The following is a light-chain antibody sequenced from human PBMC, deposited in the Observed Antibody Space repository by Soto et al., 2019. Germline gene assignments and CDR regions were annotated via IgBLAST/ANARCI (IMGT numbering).Light chain of an antibody. Sequence: QAVVTQAPAFSVSPGGTVTLTCGLTSGSVSTTYYPSWYQQTPGQAPRTLIYTTNTRSSGVPDRFSGSILGNKAALTITGAQADDESHYYCVLYMGSGISVFGGGTKLTVL. CDR3: VLYMGSGISV. V-gene: IGLV8-61*01. J-gene: IGLJ3*02. CDR1: SGSVSTTYY. CDR2: TTN.